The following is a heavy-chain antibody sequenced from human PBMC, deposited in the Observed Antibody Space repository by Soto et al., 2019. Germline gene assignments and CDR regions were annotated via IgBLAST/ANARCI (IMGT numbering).Heavy chain of an antibody. D-gene: IGHD5-18*01. CDR1: GYTFTSYY. V-gene: IGHV1-46*01. Sequence: VASVTVSCKASGYTFTSYYMHWVRQAPGQGLEWMGIINPSGGSTSYAQKFQGRVTMTRDTSTSTVYMELSSLRSEDTAVYYCARDGPSAMALDYWGQGTLVTVSS. CDR2: INPSGGST. CDR3: ARDGPSAMALDY. J-gene: IGHJ4*02.